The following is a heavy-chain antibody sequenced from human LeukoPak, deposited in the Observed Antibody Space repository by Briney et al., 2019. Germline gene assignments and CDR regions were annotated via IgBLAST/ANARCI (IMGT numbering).Heavy chain of an antibody. Sequence: GGSLRLSCAASGFTVSSNYMSWVRQAPGKGLEWVSVIYSGGSTYYADSVKGRFTISRDNSKNTLYLQMNSLRAEDTAVYYCARGSLDSSGYYLLGYYYYYGMDVWGRGTTVTVSS. V-gene: IGHV3-53*01. CDR1: GFTVSSNY. D-gene: IGHD3-22*01. J-gene: IGHJ6*02. CDR2: IYSGGST. CDR3: ARGSLDSSGYYLLGYYYYYGMDV.